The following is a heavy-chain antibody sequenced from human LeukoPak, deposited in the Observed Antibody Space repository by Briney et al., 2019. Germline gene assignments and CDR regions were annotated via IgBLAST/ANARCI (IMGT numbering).Heavy chain of an antibody. D-gene: IGHD6-25*01. Sequence: PGGSLRLSCAASGIAFSNHWMHWFRQAPGKGLEWVSWINNDGSYAVYADSVRARFTISRDNAKSTLYLQMNSLRPEDTAVYYCARDRLHNWFDPWGQGTLVTVSS. CDR2: INNDGSYA. V-gene: IGHV3-74*01. CDR3: ARDRLHNWFDP. J-gene: IGHJ5*02. CDR1: GIAFSNHW.